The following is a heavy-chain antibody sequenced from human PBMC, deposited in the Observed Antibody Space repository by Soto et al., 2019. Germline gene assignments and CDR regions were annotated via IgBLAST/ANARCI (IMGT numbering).Heavy chain of an antibody. D-gene: IGHD2-21*01. CDR2: INAGNGNT. CDR1: GYTFTSYA. V-gene: IGHV1-3*01. Sequence: ASVKISCTASGYTFTSYAMHRVRQAPGQGLEWMGWINAGNGNTKYSQKFQGRVTITRDTSTSTAYMELSSLRSDDTAAYYCARDYRGGDYFDYWGQGTLVTVSS. CDR3: ARDYRGGDYFDY. J-gene: IGHJ4*02.